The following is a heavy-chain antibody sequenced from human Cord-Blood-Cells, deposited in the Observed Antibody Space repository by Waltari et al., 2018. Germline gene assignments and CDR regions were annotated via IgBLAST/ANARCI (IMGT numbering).Heavy chain of an antibody. V-gene: IGHV4-4*02. CDR1: GGSISSSNW. J-gene: IGHJ3*02. CDR2: IYHSGST. D-gene: IGHD3-22*01. Sequence: QVQLQESGPGLVKTSGTLSLTCAGSGGSISSSNWWSWVRQPPGKGLEWIGEIYHSGSTNYNPSLKSRVTISVDKSKNQFSLKLSSVTVADTAVYYCARGASSGYWAGAVGGPDAFDIWGQGTMVTVSS. CDR3: ARGASSGYWAGAVGGPDAFDI.